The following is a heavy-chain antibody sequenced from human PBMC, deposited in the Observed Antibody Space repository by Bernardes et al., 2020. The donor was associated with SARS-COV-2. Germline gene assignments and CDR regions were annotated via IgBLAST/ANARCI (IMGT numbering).Heavy chain of an antibody. J-gene: IGHJ4*02. D-gene: IGHD5-18*01. CDR2: IDSVGTT. V-gene: IGHV3-53*01. CDR1: GFTVSSTY. Sequence: GGSLRLSCAASGFTVSSTYMSWVRQAPGKGLEWVSLIDSVGTTHTSASVKGRFTISRDNSKNTLFLQMSSLRAEDTAMYYCSRAPTMELGLRGYYFDYWGLGTLVTVSS. CDR3: SRAPTMELGLRGYYFDY.